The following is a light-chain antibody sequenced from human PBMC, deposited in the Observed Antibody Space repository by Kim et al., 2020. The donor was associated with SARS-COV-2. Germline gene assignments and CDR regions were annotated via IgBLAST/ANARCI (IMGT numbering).Light chain of an antibody. Sequence: DIQMTQSPSTLSASVGDRVTITCRASQSISSWLVWYQQKPEKAPKLLIYDASSLESGVPSRFRGSGSGTEFTLTISSLQPDEFATYYCQQYNSYSRKFGQGTKVDIK. CDR1: QSISSW. CDR3: QQYNSYSRK. CDR2: DAS. V-gene: IGKV1-5*01. J-gene: IGKJ1*01.